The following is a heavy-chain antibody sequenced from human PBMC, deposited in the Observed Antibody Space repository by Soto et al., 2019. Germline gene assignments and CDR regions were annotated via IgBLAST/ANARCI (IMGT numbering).Heavy chain of an antibody. V-gene: IGHV3-23*01. CDR1: GFTFSSYA. D-gene: IGHD4-17*01. CDR3: AKPHDYELSYYYMDV. CDR2: ISGSGGST. J-gene: IGHJ6*03. Sequence: EVQLLESGGGLVQPGGSLRLSCAASGFTFSSYAMSWVRQAPGKGLEWVSAISGSGGSTYYADSVKGLFTISRDNSKNTLYLQMNSLRAEDTAVYYCAKPHDYELSYYYMDVWGKGTTVTVSS.